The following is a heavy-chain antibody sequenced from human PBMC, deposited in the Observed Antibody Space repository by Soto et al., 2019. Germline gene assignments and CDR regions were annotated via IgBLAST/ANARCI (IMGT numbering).Heavy chain of an antibody. CDR1: GFTFSSYA. J-gene: IGHJ4*02. CDR2: ISGSGGST. V-gene: IGHV3-23*01. Sequence: PGGSLRLSXAASGFTFSSYAMSWVRQAPGKGLEWVSAISGSGGSTYYADSVKGRFTISRDNSKNTLYLQMNSLRAEDTAVYYCAKDFLLYSSSWYPNPTFDYWGQGTLVTVSS. D-gene: IGHD6-13*01. CDR3: AKDFLLYSSSWYPNPTFDY.